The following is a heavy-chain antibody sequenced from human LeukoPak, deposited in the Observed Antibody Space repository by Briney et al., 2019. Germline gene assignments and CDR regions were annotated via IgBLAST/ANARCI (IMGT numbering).Heavy chain of an antibody. Sequence: GGSLRLSCAASGFTLSSYAKSWGRQGPGKGREWVSAISVSGNTYHADYVKGRVTISRDSYKNPLYLQMNSPRAAHAAVYYCAKAWGAYFDYVWGSFASFNSWGQGTLITVSS. CDR1: GFTLSSYA. J-gene: IGHJ4*02. D-gene: IGHD3-16*01. V-gene: IGHV3-23*01. CDR3: AKAWGAYFDYVWGSFASFNS. CDR2: ISVSGNT.